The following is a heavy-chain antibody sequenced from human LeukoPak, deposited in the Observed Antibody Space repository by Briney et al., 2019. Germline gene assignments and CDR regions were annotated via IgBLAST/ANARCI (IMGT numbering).Heavy chain of an antibody. Sequence: SETLSLTCAVSGYSISSGYYWGWIRQPPGKGLEWIGSIYHSGSTYYNPSLKSRVTISVDTSKNQFSLKLSSVTAADTAMYYCARSYSTPAHWFDPWGQGTLVTVSS. CDR2: IYHSGST. J-gene: IGHJ5*02. CDR1: GYSISSGYY. CDR3: ARSYSTPAHWFDP. D-gene: IGHD4-11*01. V-gene: IGHV4-38-2*01.